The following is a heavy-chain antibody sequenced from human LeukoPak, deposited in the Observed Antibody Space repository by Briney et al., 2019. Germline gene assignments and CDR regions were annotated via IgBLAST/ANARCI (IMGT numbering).Heavy chain of an antibody. V-gene: IGHV4-59*01. CDR2: ISYSGST. CDR1: GGSISSYY. CDR3: ARQLRYFDWLLSHAFDI. J-gene: IGHJ3*02. Sequence: SETLSLTCTVSGGSISSYYWSWIRQPPGKGLEWIGYISYSGSTNYSPSLRSRVAILVDTSKNQFSLKLSSMTAADTAVYYCARQLRYFDWLLSHAFDIWGQGTMVTVSS. D-gene: IGHD3-9*01.